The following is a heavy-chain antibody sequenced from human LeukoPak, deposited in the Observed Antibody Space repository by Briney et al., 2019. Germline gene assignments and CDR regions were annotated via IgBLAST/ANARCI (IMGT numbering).Heavy chain of an antibody. D-gene: IGHD6-25*01. V-gene: IGHV3-48*01. CDR3: ARFAAGGSYYYYMDV. CDR1: GFTFSSYT. CDR2: IGTSSTTT. Sequence: GGSLRLSCAASGFTFSSYTMNWVRQPPGKGLEWVSNIGTSSTTTYYADSVKGRFTISRDNAKNSLYLQVNSLRADDTAVYYCARFAAGGSYYYYMDVWGKGTTVTVSS. J-gene: IGHJ6*03.